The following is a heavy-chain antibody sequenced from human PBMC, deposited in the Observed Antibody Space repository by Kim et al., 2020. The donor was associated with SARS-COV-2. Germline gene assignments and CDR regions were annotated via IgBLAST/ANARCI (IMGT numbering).Heavy chain of an antibody. CDR1: GGSISSGSYY. V-gene: IGHV4-61*02. D-gene: IGHD3-9*01. CDR3: ARDQAYYDILTGHNVKAYAFDI. Sequence: SETLSLTCTVSGGSISSGSYYWSWIRQPAGKGLEWIGRIYTSGSTNYNPSLKSRVTISVDTSKNQFSLKLSSVTAADTAVYYCARDQAYYDILTGHNVKAYAFDIWGQGTMVTVSS. CDR2: IYTSGST. J-gene: IGHJ3*02.